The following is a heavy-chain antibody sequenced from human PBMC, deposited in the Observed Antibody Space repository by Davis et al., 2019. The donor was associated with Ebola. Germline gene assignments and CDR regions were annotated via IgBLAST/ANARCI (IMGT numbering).Heavy chain of an antibody. D-gene: IGHD3-10*01. CDR3: ARDLATSSGAHFFYFGMDV. J-gene: IGHJ6*04. V-gene: IGHV1-18*01. CDR2: ISGYEDNT. Sequence: ASVKVSCRASGYSFTSYGISWVRQAPGQGLEWMGWISGYEDNTNYAPRFQGRITLTKDRATSTVYMELRSLTSDDTAVYYCARDLATSSGAHFFYFGMDVWGEGTSVAVSS. CDR1: GYSFTSYG.